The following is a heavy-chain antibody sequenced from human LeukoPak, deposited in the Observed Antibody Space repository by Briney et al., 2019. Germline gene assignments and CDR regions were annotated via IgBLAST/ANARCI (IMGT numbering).Heavy chain of an antibody. D-gene: IGHD3-10*01. CDR1: GFTLSSHA. CDR2: ISGSGGST. V-gene: IGHV3-23*01. J-gene: IGHJ4*02. CDR3: AKVRITMVRGPFDY. Sequence: RGSLRLSSAASGFTLSSHAMSWVPQAPGRGLGWVSAISGSGGSTYYADSVKGRFTISRDNSKNTLYLQMNSLRAEDTAVYYCAKVRITMVRGPFDYWGQGTLVTVSS.